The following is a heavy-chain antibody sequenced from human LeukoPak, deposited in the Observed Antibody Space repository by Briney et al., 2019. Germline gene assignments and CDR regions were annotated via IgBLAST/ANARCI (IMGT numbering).Heavy chain of an antibody. J-gene: IGHJ6*03. D-gene: IGHD2-2*01. Sequence: SETLSLTCIFLGGSISSGDYYWSLIRQPPGKGLEWIGYIYYTGSTYYNTSPHSRVTISVDTTKNQFYLKLSSVTAADTAVYYCARGAFDCSSTSCYLYYYYMDVWGKGTTVTVSS. CDR1: GGSISSGDYY. CDR3: ARGAFDCSSTSCYLYYYYMDV. CDR2: IYYTGST. V-gene: IGHV4-30-4*08.